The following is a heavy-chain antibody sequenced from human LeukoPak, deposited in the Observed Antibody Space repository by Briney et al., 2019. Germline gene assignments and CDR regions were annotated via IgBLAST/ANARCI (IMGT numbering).Heavy chain of an antibody. J-gene: IGHJ4*02. Sequence: PGGSLRLSCAASGFTFDDYAMHWVRQAPGKGLEWVSGISWNSGSIGYADTVKGRFTISRDNAKNSLYLQMNSLRAEDTALYYCAKGGAVITTDFDYWGQGTLVTVSS. CDR1: GFTFDDYA. CDR3: AKGGAVITTDFDY. CDR2: ISWNSGSI. D-gene: IGHD3-22*01. V-gene: IGHV3-9*01.